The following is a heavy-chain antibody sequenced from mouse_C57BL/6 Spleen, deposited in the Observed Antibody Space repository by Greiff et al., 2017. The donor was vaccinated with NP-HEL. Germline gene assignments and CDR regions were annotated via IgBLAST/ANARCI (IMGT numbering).Heavy chain of an antibody. J-gene: IGHJ4*01. Sequence: VQLQQSGPGLVQPSQSLSITCTVSGFSLTSYGVHWVRQPPGKGLEWLGVIWSGGSTDYNAAFISRLSISKDNSKSQVFCKMNSQQADDTAIYYGAKSYYDYDMDDWGQGTSVTVSS. CDR3: AKSYYDYDMDD. D-gene: IGHD1-1*01. CDR2: IWSGGST. V-gene: IGHV2-4*01. CDR1: GFSLTSYG.